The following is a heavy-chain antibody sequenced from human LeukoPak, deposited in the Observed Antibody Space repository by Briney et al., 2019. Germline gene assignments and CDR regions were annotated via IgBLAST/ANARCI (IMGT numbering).Heavy chain of an antibody. CDR1: GFTFSIYA. Sequence: TGGSLRLSCAASGFTFSIYAMSGVRQAPGKGLEGVSAISGSGGSTYYVDSVKVRFTISRDNSKNKLYLKMTSLRAADKAVYYCQKESDQQLAHFDYWGQGTLVTVSS. J-gene: IGHJ4*02. V-gene: IGHV3-23*01. CDR3: QKESDQQLAHFDY. CDR2: ISGSGGST. D-gene: IGHD6-13*01.